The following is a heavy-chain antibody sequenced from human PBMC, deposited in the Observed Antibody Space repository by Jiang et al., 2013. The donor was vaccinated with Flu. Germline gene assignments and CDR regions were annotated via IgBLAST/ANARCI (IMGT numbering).Heavy chain of an antibody. CDR2: IGVYNGNT. CDR3: ARGSRVIRGIISPDVFDI. J-gene: IGHJ3*02. Sequence: GAEVKKPGASMKVSCKTSGYTFTDYALTWVRQAPGQGLEWVGSIGVYNGNTNNAQKFQGRVTMTTDASANTAYMELRNLRSDDAAVYYCARGSRVIRGIISPDVFDIWGQGTLVTVSS. V-gene: IGHV1-18*01. D-gene: IGHD3-10*01. CDR1: GYTFTDYA.